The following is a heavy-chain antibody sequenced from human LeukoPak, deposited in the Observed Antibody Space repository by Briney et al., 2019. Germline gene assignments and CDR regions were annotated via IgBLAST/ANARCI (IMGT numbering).Heavy chain of an antibody. CDR3: ARASGPFDY. D-gene: IGHD3-10*01. V-gene: IGHV3-30*03. CDR1: GFXFSSYG. J-gene: IGHJ4*02. Sequence: GGSLRLSCAASGFXFSSYGMHWVRQAPGKGLEWVAVISYDGSNKYYADSVKGRFTISRDNSMNTLYLQMNSLRAEDTAVYSCARASGPFDYWGQGTLVTVSS. CDR2: ISYDGSNK.